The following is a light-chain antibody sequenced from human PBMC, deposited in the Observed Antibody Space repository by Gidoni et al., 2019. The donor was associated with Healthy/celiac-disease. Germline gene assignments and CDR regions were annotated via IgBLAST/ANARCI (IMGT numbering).Light chain of an antibody. J-gene: IGLJ1*01. Sequence: SEVTQDPAVSVALGQTVRITCQGASLRSDYASWYQQKPGQAPVLLIYGKNNRPSRIPDRFSVSSSGNTPSLTIPGAQAKDEADYYCNSRDSSGNHYVFGTGTKVTVL. CDR3: NSRDSSGNHYV. CDR1: SLRSDY. CDR2: GKN. V-gene: IGLV3-19*01.